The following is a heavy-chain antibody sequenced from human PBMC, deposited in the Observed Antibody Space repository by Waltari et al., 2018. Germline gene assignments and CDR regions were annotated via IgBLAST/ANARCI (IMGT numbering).Heavy chain of an antibody. CDR3: ARANDGGKRWFDP. CDR2: INPKSGNT. V-gene: IGHV1-8*01. D-gene: IGHD1-1*01. CDR1: QYTFTSYD. Sequence: QVQLVQSGAEVKKPGASVKVSCKASQYTFTSYDINWMRQATGQGLEWMGWINPKSGNTDYAQKFQGRVTMTRDTPITTAYMELSSLRSDDTAVYYCARANDGGKRWFDPWGQGTLVTVSS. J-gene: IGHJ5*02.